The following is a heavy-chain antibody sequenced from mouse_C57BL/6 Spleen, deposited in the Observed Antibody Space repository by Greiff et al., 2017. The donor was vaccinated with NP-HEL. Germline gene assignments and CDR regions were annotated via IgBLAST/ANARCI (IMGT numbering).Heavy chain of an antibody. D-gene: IGHD6-1*01. CDR1: GYTFTSYW. V-gene: IGHV1-64*01. CDR2: IHPNSGST. CDR3: ARVDYSLYYFDY. J-gene: IGHJ2*01. Sequence: QVQLQQPGAELVKPGASVKLSCKASGYTFTSYWMHWVKQRPGQGLEWIGMIHPNSGSTNYNEKFKSKATLTVDKSSSTAYMQLSSLTSEDSAVYFCARVDYSLYYFDYWGQGTTLTVSS.